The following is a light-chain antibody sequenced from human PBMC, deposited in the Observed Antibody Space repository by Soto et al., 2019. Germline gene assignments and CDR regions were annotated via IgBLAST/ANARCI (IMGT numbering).Light chain of an antibody. CDR1: QSISSW. Sequence: DIQMTQSPLTLSASVGDRVIITCRANQSISSWLAWYQQKPGKAPKVLIYKASSLKSGVPSRFSGSGSGTEFTLTISSLQPDDCATYFCQQYNSYPFTFGPGTKVDIK. V-gene: IGKV1-5*03. CDR2: KAS. CDR3: QQYNSYPFT. J-gene: IGKJ3*01.